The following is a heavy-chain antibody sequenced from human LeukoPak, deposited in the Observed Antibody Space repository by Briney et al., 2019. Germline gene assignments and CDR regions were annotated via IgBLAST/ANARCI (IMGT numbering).Heavy chain of an antibody. CDR2: IYHSGST. D-gene: IGHD3-3*01. V-gene: IGHV4-4*02. Sequence: SGTLSLTCAVSGGSISSSNWWSWVRQPPGKGLEWIGEIYHSGSTNYNPSLKSRVTISVDTSKNQFSLKLSSVTAADTAVYYCARAPRERRNYDFWSGAVGPLDYWGQGTLVTVSS. CDR3: ARAPRERRNYDFWSGAVGPLDY. CDR1: GGSISSSNW. J-gene: IGHJ4*02.